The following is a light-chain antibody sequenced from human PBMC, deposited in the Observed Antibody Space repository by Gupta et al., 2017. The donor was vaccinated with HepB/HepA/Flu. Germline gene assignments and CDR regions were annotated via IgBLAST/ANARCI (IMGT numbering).Light chain of an antibody. CDR2: DDS. J-gene: IGLJ2*01. V-gene: IGLV3-21*03. CDR1: NIGSKS. CDR3: QVWDSSSDQV. Sequence: SYVLTQPPSVSVAPGKTARITCGGNNIGSKSVHWYQQKPGQAPVLVVYDDSDRPSGIPARFSGSNSGNTATMPISRVEAGDDADYYCQVWDSSSDQVFGGGTKLTVL.